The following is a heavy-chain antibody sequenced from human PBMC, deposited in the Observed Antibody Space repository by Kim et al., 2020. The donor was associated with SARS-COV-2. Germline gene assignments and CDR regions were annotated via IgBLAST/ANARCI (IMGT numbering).Heavy chain of an antibody. CDR1: GYTFTGYY. CDR2: INPNSGGT. D-gene: IGHD6-13*01. J-gene: IGHJ5*02. CDR3: ASNLAAAGYNWFDP. V-gene: IGHV1-2*02. Sequence: ASVKVSCKASGYTFTGYYMHWVRQAPGQGLEWMGWINPNSGGTNYAQKFQGRVTMTRDTSISTAYMELSRMRSDDTAVYYCASNLAAAGYNWFDPWGQGTLVTVSP.